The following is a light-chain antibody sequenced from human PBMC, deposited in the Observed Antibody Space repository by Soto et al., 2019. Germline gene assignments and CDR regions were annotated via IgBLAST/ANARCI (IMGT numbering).Light chain of an antibody. Sequence: QSALTPPASVSGSPGQSIRICCTGTSSVGGTYNLVSWYQKYPGKAPKLIIYEDNKRPSGVSRRFSGSESGNTASLKISGLQSEDEAAYFCCTYAGGATNVCGTGTKVTVL. CDR1: SSVGGTYNL. CDR2: EDN. CDR3: CTYAGGATNV. J-gene: IGLJ1*01. V-gene: IGLV2-23*01.